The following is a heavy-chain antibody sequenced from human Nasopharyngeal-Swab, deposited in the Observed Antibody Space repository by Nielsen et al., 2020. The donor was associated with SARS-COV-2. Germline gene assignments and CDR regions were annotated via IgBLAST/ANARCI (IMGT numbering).Heavy chain of an antibody. J-gene: IGHJ4*02. D-gene: IGHD6-13*01. Sequence: SETLSLTCTVSGGSIRSSTFYWDWIRQPPGKGLEWIGSIFHSGSAYYNPSLQRRVTLSVDPSKNHFSLKLSSVTAADTAIYYCARSSWFWDLDYWGQGTLVPVSA. V-gene: IGHV4-39*02. CDR2: IFHSGSA. CDR3: ARSSWFWDLDY. CDR1: GGSIRSSTFY.